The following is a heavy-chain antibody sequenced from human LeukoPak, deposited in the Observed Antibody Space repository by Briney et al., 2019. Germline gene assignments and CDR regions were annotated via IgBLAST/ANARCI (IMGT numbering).Heavy chain of an antibody. Sequence: SVKVSCKASGGTFSSYAISWVRQAPGQGVEWMGRIIPILGIEKYAQKFQGRVTITADKSTSTAYMELRSLKSEDTAVYYCARHIVGATPSYDNYMDVWGKGTTVTVSS. CDR1: GGTFSSYA. CDR2: IIPILGIE. CDR3: ARHIVGATPSYDNYMDV. J-gene: IGHJ6*03. D-gene: IGHD1-26*01. V-gene: IGHV1-69*04.